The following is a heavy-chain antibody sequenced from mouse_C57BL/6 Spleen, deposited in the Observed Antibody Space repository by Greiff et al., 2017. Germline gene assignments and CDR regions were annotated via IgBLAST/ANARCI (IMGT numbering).Heavy chain of an antibody. V-gene: IGHV2-3*01. D-gene: IGHD1-1*01. CDR3: AKSGYGSSCAMDY. Sequence: QVQLKESGPGLVAPSQSLSITCTVSGFSLTSYGVSWVRQPSGKGLEWLGVIWGVGSTNYHSAIISKLSISKDHFKSQVFIKLKTLQTEDTATDSCAKSGYGSSCAMDYWGQGTSVTVSS. CDR1: GFSLTSYG. CDR2: IWGVGST. J-gene: IGHJ4*01.